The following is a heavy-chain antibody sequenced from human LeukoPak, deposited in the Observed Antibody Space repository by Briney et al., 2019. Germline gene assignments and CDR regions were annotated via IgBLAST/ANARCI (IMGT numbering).Heavy chain of an antibody. J-gene: IGHJ6*02. CDR2: IYYSGST. CDR3: ARVPKNRGMLCGYYYYGMDV. V-gene: IGHV4-59*01. D-gene: IGHD2-2*01. Sequence: PSETLSLTCTVSGGSISSYYWSWIRQPPGKGLEWIGYIYYSGSTNYNPSLKSRVTISVDTSKNQFSLKLSSVTAADTAVYYCARVPKNRGMLCGYYYYGMDVWGQGTTVTVSS. CDR1: GGSISSYY.